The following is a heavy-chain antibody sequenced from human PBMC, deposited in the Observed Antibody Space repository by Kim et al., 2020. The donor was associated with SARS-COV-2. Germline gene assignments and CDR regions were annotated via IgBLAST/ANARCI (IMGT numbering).Heavy chain of an antibody. Sequence: LKSRVTISVATSKDQFSLKLSSVTAADTAVYYCARGRRYYGSGSFLMFDPWGQGTLVTVSS. J-gene: IGHJ5*02. V-gene: IGHV4-34*01. D-gene: IGHD3-10*01. CDR3: ARGRRYYGSGSFLMFDP.